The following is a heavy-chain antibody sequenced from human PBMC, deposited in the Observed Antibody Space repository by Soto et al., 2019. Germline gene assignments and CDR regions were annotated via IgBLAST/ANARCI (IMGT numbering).Heavy chain of an antibody. Sequence: QVQLVQSGAEVKKPGSSVKVSCKASGGTFSSYAISWVRQAPGQGLEWMGGIIPIFGTANYAQKFQGRVKITADESTSNAYMELSSLRSEDTAVYDCAREKTNSDFWIGYYWIGNTRAANYYYYGMDVWGEGTTVTVSS. CDR2: IIPIFGTA. CDR3: AREKTNSDFWIGYYWIGNTRAANYYYYGMDV. CDR1: GGTFSSYA. D-gene: IGHD3-3*01. V-gene: IGHV1-69*01. J-gene: IGHJ6*04.